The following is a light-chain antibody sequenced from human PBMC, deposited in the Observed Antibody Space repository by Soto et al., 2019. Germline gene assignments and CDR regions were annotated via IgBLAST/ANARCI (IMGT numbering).Light chain of an antibody. CDR1: QSFSRSF. Sequence: EIVLTQSPGTLSLSPGERATLSCRASQSFSRSFLAWYPQKPGQAPRLLLYGASTRATGIPDRFSGSGSGTDFTLSITRLEPEDFALYYCQQYASSPITFGQGTRREIK. J-gene: IGKJ5*01. V-gene: IGKV3-20*01. CDR2: GAS. CDR3: QQYASSPIT.